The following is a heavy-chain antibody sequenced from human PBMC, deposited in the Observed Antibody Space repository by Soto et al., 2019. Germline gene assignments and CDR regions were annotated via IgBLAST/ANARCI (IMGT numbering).Heavy chain of an antibody. J-gene: IGHJ6*02. CDR2: ISSSSSTI. CDR3: ARDVGSGSSTPFYGMDV. Sequence: PGGSLRLSCAASGFTFSSYSMNWVRQAPGKGLEWVSYISSSSSTIYYADSVKGRFTISRDNAKNSLYLQMNSLRDEDTAVYYCARDVGSGSSTPFYGMDVRGQGTTVTVSS. V-gene: IGHV3-48*02. D-gene: IGHD1-26*01. CDR1: GFTFSSYS.